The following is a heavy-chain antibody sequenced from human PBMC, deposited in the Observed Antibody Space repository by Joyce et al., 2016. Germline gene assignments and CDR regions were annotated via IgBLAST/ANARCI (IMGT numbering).Heavy chain of an antibody. CDR3: ARILSPHNAYYYGMDV. V-gene: IGHV2-70*01. CDR1: GFSLTTTGMT. CDR2: IDWHYDK. Sequence: QVTLRESGPALVKPTQTLTLTCTFSGFSLTTTGMTVSWLRQPPGKALEWLSLIDWHYDKYYITSLKTRLTISKDTSKNQVVLVMTNMDPVDTATYYCARILSPHNAYYYGMDVWGQGTTVTVSS. J-gene: IGHJ6*02. D-gene: IGHD1-1*01.